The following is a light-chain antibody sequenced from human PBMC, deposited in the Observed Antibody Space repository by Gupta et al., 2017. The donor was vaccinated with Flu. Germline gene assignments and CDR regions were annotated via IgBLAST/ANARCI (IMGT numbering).Light chain of an antibody. CDR1: ACSQKD. V-gene: IGLV3-10*01. Sequence: PVQTASITSAGDACSQKDVYWYQQKSGQAPVLVIFEDKKRPSGIPERFSGSSSGTMATLTISGAQVEDEADYYCYSADSSGDPRFGGGTRLTVL. J-gene: IGLJ3*02. CDR2: EDK. CDR3: YSADSSGDPR.